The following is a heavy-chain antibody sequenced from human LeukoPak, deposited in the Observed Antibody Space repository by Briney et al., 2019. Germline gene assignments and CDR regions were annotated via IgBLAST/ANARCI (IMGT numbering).Heavy chain of an antibody. Sequence: SETLSLTCTVSGGSISSYYWSWIRQPPGKGLEWIGYIYYSGSTNYNPSLKSRVTISVDTSKNQFSLKLSSVTAADTAVYYCARALYYHYGMDVWGQGTTVTVSS. CDR2: IYYSGST. J-gene: IGHJ6*02. CDR3: ARALYYHYGMDV. V-gene: IGHV4-59*01. CDR1: GGSISSYY.